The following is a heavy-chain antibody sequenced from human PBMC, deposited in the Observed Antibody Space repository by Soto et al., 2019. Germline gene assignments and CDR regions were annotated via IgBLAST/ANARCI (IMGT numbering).Heavy chain of an antibody. CDR3: ARDLGYYYDSSGYDY. D-gene: IGHD3-22*01. V-gene: IGHV3-48*03. CDR2: ISSSGSTI. J-gene: IGHJ4*02. Sequence: GGSLRLSCAASGFTFSSYEMNWVRQAPGKGLEWVSYISSSGSTIYYADSVKGRFTISRDNAKNSLYLQMNSLRAEDTAVYYCARDLGYYYDSSGYDYWGQGTLVTVSS. CDR1: GFTFSSYE.